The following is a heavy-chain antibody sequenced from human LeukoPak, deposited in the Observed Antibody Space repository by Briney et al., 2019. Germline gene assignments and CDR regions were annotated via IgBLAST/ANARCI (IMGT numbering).Heavy chain of an antibody. J-gene: IGHJ4*02. CDR3: ARDLSYSSSWYYFDY. CDR2: ISSSSSYI. Sequence: GGSLRLSCAASGFTFSSYSMNWVRQAPGKGLEWVSSISSSSSYIYYADSVKGRFTISRDNAKTSLYLQMNSLRAEDTAVYYCARDLSYSSSWYYFDYWGQGTLVTVSS. V-gene: IGHV3-21*01. CDR1: GFTFSSYS. D-gene: IGHD6-13*01.